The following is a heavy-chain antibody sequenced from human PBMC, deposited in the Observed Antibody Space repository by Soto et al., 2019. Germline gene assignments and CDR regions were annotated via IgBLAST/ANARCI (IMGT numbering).Heavy chain of an antibody. CDR2: LYYSGST. CDR1: GGSVSSGSYY. CDR3: ASGQWLVSGYFDY. V-gene: IGHV4-61*03. D-gene: IGHD6-19*01. J-gene: IGHJ4*02. Sequence: QVQLQESGPGLVKPSETLSLTCTVSGGSVSSGSYYWSWIRQPPGKGLEWIGYLYYSGSTNYNPTLTRRVTISVDTSKNHFSLKLSSVTAADTAVYYCASGQWLVSGYFDYWGQGTLVTVSS.